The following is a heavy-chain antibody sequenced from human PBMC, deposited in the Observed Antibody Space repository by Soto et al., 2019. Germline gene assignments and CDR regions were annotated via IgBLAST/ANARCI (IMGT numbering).Heavy chain of an antibody. J-gene: IGHJ4*02. CDR1: GFTFDGYA. V-gene: IGHV3-23*01. CDR3: ARAREVTFIRMPSSH. CDR2: IGGSGDGT. Sequence: GGSLRLSCAASGFTFDGYAMSWVRQAPGKGLQWVSSIGGSGDGTYYADSVKGRFTISRDNSKDTLYLQMNSLRAEDTAVYYCARAREVTFIRMPSSHWGQGTLVTVSS. D-gene: IGHD6-6*01.